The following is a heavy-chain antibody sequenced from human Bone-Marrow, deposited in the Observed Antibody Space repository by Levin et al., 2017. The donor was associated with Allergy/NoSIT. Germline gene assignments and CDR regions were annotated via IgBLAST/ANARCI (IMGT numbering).Heavy chain of an antibody. CDR3: ARDKSSDGVTPDWYFDL. Sequence: LSLTCAASGFTFSSYEMNWVRQAPGKGLEWISYISSSGSTKYYADSVKGRFTISSKNPLDLQMNSLRAEDTAIYYCARDKSSDGVTPDWYFDLWGRGTLVTVSS. J-gene: IGHJ2*01. CDR2: ISSSGSTK. CDR1: GFTFSSYE. V-gene: IGHV3-48*03. D-gene: IGHD2-21*02.